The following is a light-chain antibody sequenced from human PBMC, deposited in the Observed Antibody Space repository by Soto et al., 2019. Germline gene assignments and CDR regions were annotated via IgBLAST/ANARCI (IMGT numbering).Light chain of an antibody. CDR3: SSYTSSSTLVV. CDR2: DVS. CDR1: SSDVGGYNY. Sequence: QSALTQPASVSGSPGQSITISCTGTSSDVGGYNYVSWYQQHPDKAPKLIIYDVSNRPSGVSNRFSGSKSGNTASLTISGLQAEDEADYYCSSYTSSSTLVVVGGGTKLTVL. V-gene: IGLV2-14*01. J-gene: IGLJ3*02.